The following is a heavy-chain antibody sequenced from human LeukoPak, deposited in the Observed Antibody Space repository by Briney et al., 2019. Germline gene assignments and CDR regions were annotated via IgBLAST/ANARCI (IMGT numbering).Heavy chain of an antibody. CDR2: FDPEDGET. CDR3: ATVGATRLGFDY. CDR1: GYTLTELS. V-gene: IGHV1-24*01. J-gene: IGHJ4*02. D-gene: IGHD1-26*01. Sequence: ASVKVSCKVSGYTLTELSMHWVRQAPGKGLEWMGGFDPEDGETIYAQKFQGRVTMTEDTSADTAYMELSSLRSEDTAVYYCATVGATRLGFDYWGQGTLVTVSS.